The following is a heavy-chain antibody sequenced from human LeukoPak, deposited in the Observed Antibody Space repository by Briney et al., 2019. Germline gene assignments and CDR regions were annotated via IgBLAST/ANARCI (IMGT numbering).Heavy chain of an antibody. D-gene: IGHD2-2*01. Sequence: GGSLRLSCAASGFSLSDHWMNWVRQGPGKGLVWLSRIKYDGSYTSYADSVKGRFTVSRDNAKNTLYLQMNSLRAEDTAVYYCARDSSSVPEYWGQGTPVTVSS. V-gene: IGHV3-74*01. CDR1: GFSLSDHW. J-gene: IGHJ4*02. CDR2: IKYDGSYT. CDR3: ARDSSSVPEY.